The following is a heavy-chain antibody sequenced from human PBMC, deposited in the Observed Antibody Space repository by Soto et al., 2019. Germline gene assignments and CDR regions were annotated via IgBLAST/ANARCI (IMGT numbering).Heavy chain of an antibody. V-gene: IGHV3-7*05. CDR3: ARAENYDFWSGYYTPLPDAFDI. Sequence: GGSLRLSCAASGFTFSSYWMSWVRQAPGKGLEWVANIKQDGSEKYYVDSVKGRFTISRDNAKNSLYLQMNSLRAEDTAVYYCARAENYDFWSGYYTPLPDAFDIWGQGTMVTVSS. J-gene: IGHJ3*02. CDR1: GFTFSSYW. D-gene: IGHD3-3*01. CDR2: IKQDGSEK.